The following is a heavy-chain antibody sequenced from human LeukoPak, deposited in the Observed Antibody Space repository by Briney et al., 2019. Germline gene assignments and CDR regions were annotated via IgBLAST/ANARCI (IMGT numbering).Heavy chain of an antibody. V-gene: IGHV3-15*01. CDR3: ATGLVFDI. CDR1: GLTFSNAW. Sequence: GGSLRLSCVGSGLTFSNAWMNWVRQAPGMGLEWVGRVKSEPDGGTTDYAAPVKGRFSISRVDSKNTVYLQMNSLKSEDTAVYYCATGLVFDIWGQGTMVTVSS. CDR2: VKSEPDGGTT. J-gene: IGHJ3*02.